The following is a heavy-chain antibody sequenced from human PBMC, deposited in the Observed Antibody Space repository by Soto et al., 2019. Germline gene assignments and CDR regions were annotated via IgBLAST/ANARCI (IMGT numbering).Heavy chain of an antibody. J-gene: IGHJ4*02. CDR1: GGTFSNYA. CDR3: ARVAETGYTSGWYDFDY. D-gene: IGHD6-19*01. V-gene: IGHV1-69*14. Sequence: QVQLVQSGADVKKPGSSVKVSCEVSGGTFSNYAFTWVRQGPGQGLEWMGGIIPIFGTANYARQFKGRVAISADKSTTTTYMELSNLTSEYTAVYYCARVAETGYTSGWYDFDYWGQGSLVTVSS. CDR2: IIPIFGTA.